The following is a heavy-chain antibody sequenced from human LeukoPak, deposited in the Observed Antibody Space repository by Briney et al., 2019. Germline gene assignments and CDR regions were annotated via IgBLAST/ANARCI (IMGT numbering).Heavy chain of an antibody. Sequence: GGSLRLSCAASVVTLKTYWMTWFRQTPGKGLKWVASLKQDGSDKYYVDSVKGRFTISRDNAENSLYLQMSRLRAEDTAVYYCARETRGTVGSYWGRGTLVTVSS. J-gene: IGHJ4*02. CDR1: VVTLKTYW. CDR3: ARETRGTVGSY. V-gene: IGHV3-7*05. CDR2: LKQDGSDK. D-gene: IGHD4-23*01.